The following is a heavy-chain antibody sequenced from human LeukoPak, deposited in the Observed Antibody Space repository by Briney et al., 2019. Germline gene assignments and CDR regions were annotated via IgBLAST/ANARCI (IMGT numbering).Heavy chain of an antibody. Sequence: GGSLRLSCAVSGITLSNYGMSWVRQAPGKGLEWVAGLSGSGGGTNYADSVQGRFTISRDNPENTLYLQMNSLRAEDTAVYFCAKRGVVIRVFLVGFHKEAYYFDSWGQGALVTVSS. CDR3: AKRGVVIRVFLVGFHKEAYYFDS. D-gene: IGHD3-10*01. J-gene: IGHJ4*02. V-gene: IGHV3-23*01. CDR2: LSGSGGGT. CDR1: GITLSNYG.